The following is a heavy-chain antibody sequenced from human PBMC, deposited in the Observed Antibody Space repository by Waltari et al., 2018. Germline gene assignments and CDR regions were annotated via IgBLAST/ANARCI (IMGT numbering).Heavy chain of an antibody. V-gene: IGHV1-18*01. J-gene: IGHJ6*02. D-gene: IGHD4-17*01. CDR3: GRAGREYEDRDGDYYYYGMDV. CDR1: GYNFRMYG. CDR2: NGGYNGDT. Sequence: QVQLEQSKNEVKKSGASVKVFCKASGYNFRMYGITWVRQAPGQGLGWMGWNGGYNGDTEQAQKFQGRLTRTTDKSTTTAYLDLRGLRPDDTAVDYCGRAGREYEDRDGDYYYYGMDVWGQGTSVSVSS.